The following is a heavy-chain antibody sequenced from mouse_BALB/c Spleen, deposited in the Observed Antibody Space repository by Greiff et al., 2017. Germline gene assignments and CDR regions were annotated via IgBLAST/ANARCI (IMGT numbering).Heavy chain of an antibody. CDR2: INSDGGST. J-gene: IGHJ1*01. D-gene: IGHD2-4*01. CDR3: ARDDYDDWYIDV. Sequence: EVQGVESGGGLVQPGESLKLSCESNEYDFPSHDMSWVRKTPEKRLELVAAINSDGGSTYYADTMEGRFIISRDNTKKTLYLQMSSLRSEDTAMYYCARDDYDDWYIDVWGAGTTVTVSS. V-gene: IGHV5-2*01. CDR1: EYDFPSHD.